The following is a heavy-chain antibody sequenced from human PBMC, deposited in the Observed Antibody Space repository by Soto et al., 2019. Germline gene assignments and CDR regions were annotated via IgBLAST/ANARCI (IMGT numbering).Heavy chain of an antibody. CDR2: INAGSGDS. V-gene: IGHV1-3*01. Sequence: QVQLVQSGAEVKKPGASVKVSCKASEYTFTSYAIHWLRQAPGQSLEGMGWINAGSGDSKYSQKFRGRVTISSDTSASTAYMELRSLRSEDTAVYFCARELQGLYFFDYWGQRTLVTVSS. CDR3: ARELQGLYFFDY. D-gene: IGHD4-4*01. CDR1: EYTFTSYA. J-gene: IGHJ4*02.